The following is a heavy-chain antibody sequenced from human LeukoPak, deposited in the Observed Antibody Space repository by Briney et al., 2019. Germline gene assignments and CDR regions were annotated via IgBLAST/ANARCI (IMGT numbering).Heavy chain of an antibody. J-gene: IGHJ4*02. D-gene: IGHD1-26*01. CDR3: SRVPLVGDHYYFDY. V-gene: IGHV3-49*03. CDR1: GFTFGDYA. CDR2: IRSKTYGGTT. Sequence: GALRLSCTASGFTFGDYAMSWFRQAPGKGLEWVGFIRSKTYGGTTEYAASVKGRFTISRDDSKSIAYLQMNSLKTEDTAVYYCSRVPLVGDHYYFDYWGQGTLSPSPQ.